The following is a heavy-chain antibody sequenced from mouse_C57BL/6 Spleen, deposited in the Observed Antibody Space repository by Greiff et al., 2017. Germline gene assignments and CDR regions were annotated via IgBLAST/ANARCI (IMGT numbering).Heavy chain of an antibody. Sequence: QVQLKESGPELVKPGASVKISCKASGYAFSSSWMNWVKQRPGQGLEWIGGIYPGDGDTNYNGKFKGKATLTADTSSSTAYMQLSSLTSEDSAVYYCARGGIYYYGSNSGFDYWGQGTTLTVSS. V-gene: IGHV1-82*01. CDR3: ARGGIYYYGSNSGFDY. J-gene: IGHJ2*01. CDR2: IYPGDGDT. D-gene: IGHD1-1*01. CDR1: GYAFSSSW.